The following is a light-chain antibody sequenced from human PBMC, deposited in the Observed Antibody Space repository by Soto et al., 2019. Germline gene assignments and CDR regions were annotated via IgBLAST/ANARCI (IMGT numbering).Light chain of an antibody. CDR2: GAS. CDR1: QTVSTS. Sequence: EIVMTQSPAPLSVFPGERATLSCRASQTVSTSLAWYKQEPGRAPRLLIYGASTRASGVPARFSGSGSGTEFTLTIRSLKSEDSAVYYCHQYNNWWTFGQGTKLDIK. J-gene: IGKJ1*01. CDR3: HQYNNWWT. V-gene: IGKV3-15*01.